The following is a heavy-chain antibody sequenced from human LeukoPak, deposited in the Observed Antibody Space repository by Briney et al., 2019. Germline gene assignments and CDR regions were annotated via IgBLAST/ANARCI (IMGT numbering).Heavy chain of an antibody. CDR2: INSDGSST. Sequence: QAGGSLTLSCAASGFTFSSYWMHWVRQSPGKGLVWVSGINSDGSSTSYADSVKGRFTISRDNAKNTVYLQINSLRAEDTAVYHCATSRTFDYWGQGTLVTVSS. J-gene: IGHJ4*02. CDR3: ATSRTFDY. CDR1: GFTFSSYW. V-gene: IGHV3-74*01.